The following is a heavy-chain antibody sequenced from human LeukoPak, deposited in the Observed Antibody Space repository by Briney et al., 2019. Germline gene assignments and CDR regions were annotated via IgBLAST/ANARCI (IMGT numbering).Heavy chain of an antibody. CDR3: ARYCSCGSCYATYFNY. Sequence: PSETLSLTCTVSGGSISSSSYYWGWIRQPPGKGLEWIGSIYYSGSTYYNPSLKSRVTISVDTSKNQFSLKLSSVTAADTAVYYCARYCSCGSCYATYFNYWGQGTLVTVSS. V-gene: IGHV4-39*07. CDR1: GGSISSSSYY. CDR2: IYYSGST. J-gene: IGHJ4*02. D-gene: IGHD2-15*01.